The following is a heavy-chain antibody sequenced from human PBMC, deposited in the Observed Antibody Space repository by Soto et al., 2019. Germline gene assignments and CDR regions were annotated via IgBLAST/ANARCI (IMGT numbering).Heavy chain of an antibody. D-gene: IGHD2-2*01. CDR1: GFTFSSYA. CDR2: ISGSGGST. J-gene: IGHJ4*02. V-gene: IGHV3-23*01. CDR3: AKDRYCSSTSCHQSFDY. Sequence: PGGSLRLSCAASGFTFSSYAMSWVRQAPGKGLEWVSGISGSGGSTKYADSVKGRFTISRDSSKNTLYLQMNSLRAEDTAVYYCAKDRYCSSTSCHQSFDYWGQGTLVTVSS.